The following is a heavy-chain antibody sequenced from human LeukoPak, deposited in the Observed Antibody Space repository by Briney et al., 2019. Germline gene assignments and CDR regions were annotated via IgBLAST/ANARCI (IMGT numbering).Heavy chain of an antibody. D-gene: IGHD5-24*01. Sequence: GGSLRLSRAVSGFTVGSNYMSWVRQAPGKGLEWVSVIYSGGSTYYADSVKGRFTISRDNSKNTLYLQMNSLRAEDTAVYYCASNYHPRYYGMDVWGQGTTVTVSS. CDR2: IYSGGST. V-gene: IGHV3-66*01. J-gene: IGHJ6*02. CDR1: GFTVGSNY. CDR3: ASNYHPRYYGMDV.